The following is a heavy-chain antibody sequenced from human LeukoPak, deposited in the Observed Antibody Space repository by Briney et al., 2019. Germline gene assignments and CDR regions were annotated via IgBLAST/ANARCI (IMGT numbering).Heavy chain of an antibody. V-gene: IGHV3-23*01. J-gene: IGHJ5*02. D-gene: IGHD1-26*01. CDR2: NSGGST. CDR3: AKDYEPLVGVHRWGDWFDP. CDR1: AFTFSTYA. Sequence: QPGGSLRLSCAASAFTFSTYAMSNSGGSTPYADSVRGRFTISRDNSKNTLYLQMNSLRAEDTAVYYCAKDYEPLVGVHRWGDWFDPWGQGTLVTVSS.